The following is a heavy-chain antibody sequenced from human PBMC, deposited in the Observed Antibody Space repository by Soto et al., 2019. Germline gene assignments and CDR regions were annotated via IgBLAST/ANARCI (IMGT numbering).Heavy chain of an antibody. V-gene: IGHV1-3*01. CDR3: ARNGPHTGYYNH. CDR2: IFAGNGDT. Sequence: QVRLVQSGTEVKKPGASMKLSCKASGYSFTSYAIHWVRRAPGQRLEWMGWIFAGNGDTEYSPKFQDRVTITRDTSASTTYIQLTSLGSEDTAVYYCARNGPHTGYYNHWGLGTLVTVSS. D-gene: IGHD3-9*01. CDR1: GYSFTSYA. J-gene: IGHJ5*02.